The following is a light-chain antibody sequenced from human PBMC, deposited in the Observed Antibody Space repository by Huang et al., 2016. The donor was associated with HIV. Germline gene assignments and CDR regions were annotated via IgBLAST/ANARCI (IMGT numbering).Light chain of an antibody. V-gene: IGKV3-15*01. CDR2: GAT. Sequence: EIVMTQSPATLSMSPGERATLSCRASQRVNNNLGWYQQKPGQAPRLLIYGATTRATAGAARVSGSGSGTEFTLTISGLQSEDSAVYYCQQYDNWPPFTFGQGTKLEIK. CDR1: QRVNNN. J-gene: IGKJ2*01. CDR3: QQYDNWPPFT.